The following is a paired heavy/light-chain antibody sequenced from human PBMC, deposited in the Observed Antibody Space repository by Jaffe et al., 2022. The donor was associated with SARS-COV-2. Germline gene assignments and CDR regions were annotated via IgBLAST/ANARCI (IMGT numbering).Light chain of an antibody. V-gene: IGLV1-44*01. CDR1: SSNIGSNT. Sequence: QSVLTQPPSASGTPGQRVTISCSGSSSNIGSNTINWYQQFPGTAPKLLIYTNNQRPSGVPDRISGSKSGTSASLAISGLQSEDEADYYCASWDDSLNGRVFGGGTKVTVL. CDR3: ASWDDSLNGRV. J-gene: IGLJ3*02. CDR2: TNN.
Heavy chain of an antibody. D-gene: IGHD3-10*01. CDR3: AKESAWGSGSLPKSDDYGLDV. V-gene: IGHV3-23*01. CDR1: GFTFNTYA. CDR2: LSGGGGSK. Sequence: EEQLLESGGGLVQPGGSLRLSCAASGFTFNTYAMHWVRQAPGKGLEWVSALSGGGGSKYYADSVKGRFTVSRDNFKNTVFLQMNSLRVEDAAVYYCAKESAWGSGSLPKSDDYGLDVWGQGTTVTVSS. J-gene: IGHJ6*02.